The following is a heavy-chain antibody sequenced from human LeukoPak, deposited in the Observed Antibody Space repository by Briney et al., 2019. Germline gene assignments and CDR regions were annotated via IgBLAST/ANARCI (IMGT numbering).Heavy chain of an antibody. CDR2: IYPGDSDT. CDR3: ARRIFGGGGYAFDI. Sequence: AESLKISCNCSGYSFTSYLICWLRQIPGKGLELMGIIYPGDSDTRYSPSFEGQVTISADRSNNTAYLQWRSLEASDTAIYYCARRIFGGGGYAFDIWGQGTVVTVSS. J-gene: IGHJ3*02. CDR1: GYSFTSYL. V-gene: IGHV5-51*01. D-gene: IGHD3-16*01.